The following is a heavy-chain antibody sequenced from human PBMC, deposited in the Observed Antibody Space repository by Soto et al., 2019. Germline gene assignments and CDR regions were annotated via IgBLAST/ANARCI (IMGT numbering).Heavy chain of an antibody. CDR2: ISSSSSYI. CDR3: ARDPVRLLEGPNWFDP. V-gene: IGHV3-21*01. D-gene: IGHD3-3*01. Sequence: GGSLRLSCAASGFTFSSYSMNWVRQAPGKGLEWVSSISSSSSYIYYADPVKGRFTISRDNAKNSLYLQMNSLRAEDTAVYYCARDPVRLLEGPNWFDPWGQGTLVTVSS. CDR1: GFTFSSYS. J-gene: IGHJ5*02.